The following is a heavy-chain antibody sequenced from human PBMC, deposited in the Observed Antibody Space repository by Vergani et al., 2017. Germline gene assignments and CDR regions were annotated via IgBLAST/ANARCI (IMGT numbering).Heavy chain of an antibody. CDR3: ASATDYGDYVWFDP. Sequence: QVQLQESGPGLVKPSETLSLTCTVSGGSISSYYWGWIRQPPGKGLEWIGSIYYSGSTYYNPSLKSRVTISVDTSKNQFSLKLSSVTAADTAVYYCASATDYGDYVWFDPWGQGTLVTVSS. J-gene: IGHJ5*02. D-gene: IGHD4-17*01. V-gene: IGHV4-39*07. CDR2: IYYSGST. CDR1: GGSISSYY.